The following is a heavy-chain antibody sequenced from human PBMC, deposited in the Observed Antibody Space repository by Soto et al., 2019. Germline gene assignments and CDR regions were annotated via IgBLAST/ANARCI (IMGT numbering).Heavy chain of an antibody. CDR1: GGSFSGYY. J-gene: IGHJ4*02. V-gene: IGHV4-34*01. D-gene: IGHD3-22*01. CDR2: INHSGST. Sequence: SETLSLTCAAYGGSFSGYYWSWIRQPPGKGLEWIGEINHSGSTNYNPSLKSRVTISVDTSKNQFSLKLSSVTAADTAVYYCARGSGDSSGYYYPRLYYFDYWGQGTLVTVSS. CDR3: ARGSGDSSGYYYPRLYYFDY.